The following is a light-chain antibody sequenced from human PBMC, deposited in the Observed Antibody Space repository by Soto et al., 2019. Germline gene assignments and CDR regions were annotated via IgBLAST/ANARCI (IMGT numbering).Light chain of an antibody. J-gene: IGKJ1*01. CDR2: VAS. Sequence: EIVLTQSPCTLSLSPGERATLPCRASQSVSSSYLASYQQKTGQAPSLLIYVASSRATGIPDRFSGSGAGTDFSLTISRMEHDDFAVNYCQQDGSSPRTFGQGTKVEIK. CDR3: QQDGSSPRT. CDR1: QSVSSSY. V-gene: IGKV3-20*01.